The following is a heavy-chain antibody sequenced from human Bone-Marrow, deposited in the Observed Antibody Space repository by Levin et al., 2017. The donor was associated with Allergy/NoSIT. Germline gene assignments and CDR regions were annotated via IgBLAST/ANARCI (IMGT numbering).Heavy chain of an antibody. CDR1: GFAFSVYS. Sequence: GESLKISCTASGFAFSVYSMHWVRQAPGKGLEWVAIISYDANNEYYADSVKGRFTLSRDNSRNTLYLQMNSLRPEDTALYYCARHTQDYGDYNDAFDIWGRGTMVTVSS. D-gene: IGHD4-17*01. J-gene: IGHJ3*02. CDR3: ARHTQDYGDYNDAFDI. V-gene: IGHV3-30-3*01. CDR2: ISYDANNE.